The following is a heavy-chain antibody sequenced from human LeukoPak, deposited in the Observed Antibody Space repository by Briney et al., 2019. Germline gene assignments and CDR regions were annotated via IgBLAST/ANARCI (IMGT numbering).Heavy chain of an antibody. V-gene: IGHV3-7*01. Sequence: GGSLRLSCAASGFTFSGYWMSWVRQAPGKGLEWVANLNQDGSDKYSVDSVKGRFSISRDNSKNTLYLQMNSLRAEDTAVYYCAKEVPDNLADWRFDPWGQGTLVTVSS. CDR2: LNQDGSDK. J-gene: IGHJ5*02. D-gene: IGHD1-1*01. CDR3: AKEVPDNLADWRFDP. CDR1: GFTFSGYW.